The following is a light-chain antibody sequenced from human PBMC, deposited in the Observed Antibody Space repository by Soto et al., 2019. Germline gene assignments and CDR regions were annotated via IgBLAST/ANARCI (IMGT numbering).Light chain of an antibody. Sequence: EIVLTQSPATLSLSPGERATLSCRASQSVRSYLAWYQQRPGQPPRLLIYDTSNRATGIPARFSGSGSGTDLTLTIISLEPEDFAVYYCQQRSDWPLTFGGGTKVEIK. CDR2: DTS. J-gene: IGKJ4*01. CDR1: QSVRSY. CDR3: QQRSDWPLT. V-gene: IGKV3-11*01.